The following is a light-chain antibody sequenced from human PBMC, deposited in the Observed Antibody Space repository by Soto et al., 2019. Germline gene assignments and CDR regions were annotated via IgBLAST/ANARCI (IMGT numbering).Light chain of an antibody. V-gene: IGKV1-5*01. CDR3: QLYNRYPWT. Sequence: DIQMTQSPSTPSASVGDRVTITCRASQSISSWLAWYQQKPGKAPKLLIYDASSLESGVPSRFSGSGSGTEFTLTISSLQPDDFATYYCQLYNRYPWTSGQGTQVDIK. CDR1: QSISSW. CDR2: DAS. J-gene: IGKJ1*01.